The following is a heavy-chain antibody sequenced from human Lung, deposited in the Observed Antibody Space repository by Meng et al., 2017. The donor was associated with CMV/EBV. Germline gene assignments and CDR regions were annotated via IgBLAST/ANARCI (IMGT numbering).Heavy chain of an antibody. CDR2: IWYDGSKR. CDR1: GVTFSNYG. J-gene: IGHJ4*02. D-gene: IGHD4-17*01. V-gene: IGHV3-33*01. CDR3: ARSPPTTPFDF. Sequence: SCAASGVTFSNYGMNWVRQAPGKGMEWVAVIWYDGSKRYYADSVNGRFTISRDNFNNTLYLQMNSLRAEDTAVYYCARSPPTTPFDFWGQGTLVTVSS.